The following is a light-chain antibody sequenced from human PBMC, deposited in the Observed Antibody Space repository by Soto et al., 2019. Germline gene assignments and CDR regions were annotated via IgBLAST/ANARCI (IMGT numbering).Light chain of an antibody. CDR1: SSNIGAGYD. Sequence: QSVVTQPPSVSGAPVQRVTISCTWSSSNIGAGYDVHWYQQLPGTAPKLLIYGNSNRPSGVPDRFSGSKSGTSASLAITGLQAEDEADYCCQYSDSSLNVFGTGTKATV. J-gene: IGLJ1*01. V-gene: IGLV1-40*01. CDR2: GNS. CDR3: QYSDSSLNV.